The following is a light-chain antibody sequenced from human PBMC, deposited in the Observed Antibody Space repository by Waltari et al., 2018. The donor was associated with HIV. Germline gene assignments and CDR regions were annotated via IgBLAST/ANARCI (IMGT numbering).Light chain of an antibody. J-gene: IGKJ2*01. CDR1: HSVSSN. CDR2: GAS. CDR3: QQYNNWPRT. Sequence: EIVMTQSPATLSVSPGERATLSCRASHSVSSNLAWYQQKPGQAPRLRIYGASTRATGIPARFSGSGSGTEFTLTISSLQSEDFAVYYCQQYNNWPRTFGQGTKLEIK. V-gene: IGKV3-15*01.